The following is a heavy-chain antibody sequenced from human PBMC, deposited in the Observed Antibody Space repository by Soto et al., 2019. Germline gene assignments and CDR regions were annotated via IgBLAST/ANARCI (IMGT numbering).Heavy chain of an antibody. CDR1: GFSLSTSGVG. CDR2: IYWDDDK. V-gene: IGHV2-5*02. CDR3: AHRRECSGGSCYSGYYYFDY. J-gene: IGHJ4*02. Sequence: QITLKESGPPLVKPTQTLTLTCTFSGFSLSTSGVGVGWIRQPPGKALEWLALIYWDDDKRYSPSLKSRLTITKDTSKNQVVLTMTNMVPVDTATYYCAHRRECSGGSCYSGYYYFDYWGQGTLVTVSS. D-gene: IGHD2-15*01.